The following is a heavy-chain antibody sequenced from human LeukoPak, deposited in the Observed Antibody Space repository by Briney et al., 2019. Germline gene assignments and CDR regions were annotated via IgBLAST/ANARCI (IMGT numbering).Heavy chain of an antibody. V-gene: IGHV1-2*02. CDR2: INPNSGGT. Sequence: ASVKVSCKASGYTFTGYYMHWVRQAPGQGLEWMGWINPNSGGTNYAQKFQGRVTITRNTSISTAYMELSSLRSEDTAVYYCARGLKLRYYYYYMDVWGKGTTVTVSS. CDR1: GYTFTGYY. D-gene: IGHD1-7*01. CDR3: ARGLKLRYYYYYMDV. J-gene: IGHJ6*03.